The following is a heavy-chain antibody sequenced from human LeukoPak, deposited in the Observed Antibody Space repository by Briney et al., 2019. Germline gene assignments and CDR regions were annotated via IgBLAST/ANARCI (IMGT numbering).Heavy chain of an antibody. CDR2: IYHSGST. J-gene: IGHJ5*02. CDR3: ARSHYYDSSGSQNNWFDP. Sequence: PSETLSLTCAVSGGSISSGGYSWSWIRQPPGKGLEWIGYIYHSGSTYYNPSLKSRVTISADTSKNQFSLKLSPVTAADTAEYYCARSHYYDSSGSQNNWFDPWGQGNLVTVSS. V-gene: IGHV4-30-2*01. D-gene: IGHD3-22*01. CDR1: GGSISSGGYS.